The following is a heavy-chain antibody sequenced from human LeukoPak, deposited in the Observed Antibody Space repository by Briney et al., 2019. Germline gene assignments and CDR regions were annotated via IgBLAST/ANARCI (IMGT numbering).Heavy chain of an antibody. CDR3: ARGLLLFGVAGTIDY. Sequence: ASVKVSCKASGYPFTTYSMHWVRQAPGQGLEWMGIINPSDGSTTYAQKFQGRVTLTRDTSTSTVYMDLSSLKSEDTAVYYCARGLLLFGVAGTIDYWGQGTLVTVSS. V-gene: IGHV1-46*01. J-gene: IGHJ4*02. CDR2: INPSDGST. D-gene: IGHD3-3*01. CDR1: GYPFTTYS.